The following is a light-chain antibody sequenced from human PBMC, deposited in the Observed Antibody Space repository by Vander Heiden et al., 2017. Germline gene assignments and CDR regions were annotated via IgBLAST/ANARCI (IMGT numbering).Light chain of an antibody. CDR1: HDISNC. J-gene: IGKJ4*01. CDR2: AAS. V-gene: IGKV1-8*01. CDR3: QHYYSHPFA. Sequence: RITQSPSSLSASIGDRVTITCRASHDISNCLAWYQQKPGKAPKLLIYAASRLESGVPSRFSGSGSGTDFTLTISSLQSEDFASYSCQHYYSHPFAFGGGTRVEIK.